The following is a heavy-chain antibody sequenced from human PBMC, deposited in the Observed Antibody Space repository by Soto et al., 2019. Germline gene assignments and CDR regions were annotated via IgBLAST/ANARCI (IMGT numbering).Heavy chain of an antibody. CDR1: GGSSGSYS. Sequence: QVQLQESGPGLVKSSETLSLTCSVSGGSSGSYSGSWIRQPPGKGLVWIGYVYKSGSLSYSPSFTSRVTISIDSSGNQFSRKLTSVTALDKAVYYCARCSLRTDYRHYYYMDVWGKGTTVTVSS. CDR2: VYKSGSL. J-gene: IGHJ6*03. D-gene: IGHD3-16*02. CDR3: ARCSLRTDYRHYYYMDV. V-gene: IGHV4-59*13.